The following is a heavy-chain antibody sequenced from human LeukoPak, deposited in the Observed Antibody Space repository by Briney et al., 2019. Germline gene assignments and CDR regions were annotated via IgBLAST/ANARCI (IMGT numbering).Heavy chain of an antibody. J-gene: IGHJ1*01. CDR1: GGTFSSYA. CDR3: ARDRSPMIVGGYFQH. Sequence: SVKVSCKASGGTFSSYAISWVRQAPGQGLEWMGRIIPILGIANYAQKFQGRVTITADKSTSTAYMELSSLRSEDTAVYYCARDRSPMIVGGYFQHWGQGTLVTVSS. V-gene: IGHV1-69*04. D-gene: IGHD3-22*01. CDR2: IIPILGIA.